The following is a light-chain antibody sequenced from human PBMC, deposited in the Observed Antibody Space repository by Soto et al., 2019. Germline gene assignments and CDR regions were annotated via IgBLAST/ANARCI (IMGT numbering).Light chain of an antibody. Sequence: EIVLTQSPATLSLSPGERATLSCGASQSVRGNYLAWYQQKPGLAPRLLIYDASSRATGIPDRFSGSGSGTDFTLTISRLEPEDFAFYYCQQYCSPPLTFGQGTKVEIK. J-gene: IGKJ1*01. CDR2: DAS. V-gene: IGKV3D-20*01. CDR1: QSVRGNY. CDR3: QQYCSPPLT.